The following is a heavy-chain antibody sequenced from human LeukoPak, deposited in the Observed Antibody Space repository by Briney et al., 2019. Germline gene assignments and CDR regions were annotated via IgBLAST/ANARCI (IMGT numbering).Heavy chain of an antibody. Sequence: SETLSLTCAVYGGSFSGYYWSWIRQPPGKGLEWIGEINHSGSTNYNPSLKSRVTISVDTSKNQFSLKLSSVTAADTAVYYCARGQSPHSSPRRSYNWFDPWGQGTLVTVSS. CDR1: GGSFSGYY. V-gene: IGHV4-34*01. CDR3: ARGQSPHSSPRRSYNWFDP. J-gene: IGHJ5*02. D-gene: IGHD6-13*01. CDR2: INHSGST.